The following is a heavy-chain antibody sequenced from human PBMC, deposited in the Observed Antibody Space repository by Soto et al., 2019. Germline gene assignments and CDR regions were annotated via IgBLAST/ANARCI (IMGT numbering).Heavy chain of an antibody. D-gene: IGHD4-17*01. J-gene: IGHJ4*02. Sequence: VQLLESGGGLVQPGGSLRLSCAACGFTFSSYAMTWVRQAPGKGLEWVSAISGSGTNRYYADSVKGRFTISRDNSKNTLYLQMNSLRAEDTAVYYCAKDRVDYGDYRGLDYWGQGTLVTVSS. CDR3: AKDRVDYGDYRGLDY. CDR1: GFTFSSYA. V-gene: IGHV3-23*01. CDR2: ISGSGTNR.